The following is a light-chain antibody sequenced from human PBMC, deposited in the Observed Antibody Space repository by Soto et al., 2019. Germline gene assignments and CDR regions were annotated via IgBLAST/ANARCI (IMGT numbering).Light chain of an antibody. CDR1: QTISSW. CDR3: QHYNSYSEA. J-gene: IGKJ1*01. V-gene: IGKV1-5*01. Sequence: DIQMTQSPSTLSGSVGARFTITCRASQTISSWLAWYQQKPGKAPKLLIYDASNLETGVPSRFSGSGSGTEFTLTSSSLQPDDFATYYCQHYNSYSEAFGQGTKVDIK. CDR2: DAS.